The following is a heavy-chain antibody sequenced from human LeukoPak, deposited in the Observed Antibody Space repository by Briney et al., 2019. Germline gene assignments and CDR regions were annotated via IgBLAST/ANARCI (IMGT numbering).Heavy chain of an antibody. CDR2: LDNNGDNT. J-gene: IGHJ6*03. CDR1: GYTFTTYG. CDR3: ARDPYSGSYGADYYYYMDV. D-gene: IGHD1-26*01. Sequence: GGSLRLSCVGSGYTFTTYGMSWVRQAPGKGLEWVSGLDNNGDNTYYADSVKGRFTISRDNAKSSLYLQMNSLRAEDTAVYYCARDPYSGSYGADYYYYMDVWGKGTTVTISS. V-gene: IGHV3-21*01.